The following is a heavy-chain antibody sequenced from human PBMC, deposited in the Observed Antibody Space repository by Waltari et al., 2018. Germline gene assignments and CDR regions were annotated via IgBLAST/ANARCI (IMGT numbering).Heavy chain of an antibody. J-gene: IGHJ5*02. CDR2: VNPDSGAT. Sequence: QVQLVPSGAEVLKPGASVKVSCQASGYTFINYELNWVRQAAGQGFEWMGWVNPDSGATAYAQKVQGRITMTWDTSISTAYMELSNLRSDDTAVLYCARGRDVFANFDYNWFDPWGQGTLVTVSS. V-gene: IGHV1-8*02. CDR3: ARGRDVFANFDYNWFDP. D-gene: IGHD3-3*01. CDR1: GYTFINYE.